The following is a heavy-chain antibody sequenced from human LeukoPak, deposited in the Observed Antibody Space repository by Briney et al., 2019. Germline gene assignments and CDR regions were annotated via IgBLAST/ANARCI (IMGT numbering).Heavy chain of an antibody. CDR2: IYYSGST. J-gene: IGHJ4*02. CDR3: ARLLGSSSWYEY. D-gene: IGHD6-13*01. CDR1: GGSISSYY. Sequence: SETLSLTCTVSGGSISSYYWSWIRQPPGKGLEWIGYIYYSGSTNYNPSLKSRVTISVDTSKNQFSLQLTSVTDADTAVYYCARLLGSSSWYEYWGQGTLVTVSS. V-gene: IGHV4-59*01.